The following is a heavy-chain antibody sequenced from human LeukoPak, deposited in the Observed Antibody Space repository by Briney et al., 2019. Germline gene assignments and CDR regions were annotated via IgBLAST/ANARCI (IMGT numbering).Heavy chain of an antibody. CDR3: ASEWDRSDYGDHDAFDI. V-gene: IGHV4-59*08. D-gene: IGHD4-17*01. CDR1: GGSISSYY. Sequence: ASETLSLTCTVSGGSISSYYWSWIRQPPGKGLEWIGYIYYSGSTNYNPSLKSRVTISVDTSKNQFSLKLSSVTAADTAVYYCASEWDRSDYGDHDAFDIWGQGTMVTVSS. CDR2: IYYSGST. J-gene: IGHJ3*02.